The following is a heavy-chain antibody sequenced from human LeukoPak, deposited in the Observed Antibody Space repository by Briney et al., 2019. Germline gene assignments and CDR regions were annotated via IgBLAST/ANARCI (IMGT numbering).Heavy chain of an antibody. CDR3: ARFAYCGGHCWYYFDY. D-gene: IGHD2-21*02. CDR2: VYSSGST. CDR1: GGSISSYY. Sequence: PSETLSLTCTVSGGSISSYYWSWIRQPPGKGLEWIGYVYSSGSTNYNPSLKSRITISVDTSKNQFSLKLSSVTAADTAVYYCARFAYCGGHCWYYFDYWGQGSLVTVSS. V-gene: IGHV4-59*01. J-gene: IGHJ4*02.